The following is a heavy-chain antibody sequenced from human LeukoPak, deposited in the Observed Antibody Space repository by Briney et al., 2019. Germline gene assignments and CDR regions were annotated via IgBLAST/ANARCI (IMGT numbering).Heavy chain of an antibody. J-gene: IGHJ5*02. CDR3: ARVGAEKWFGESTPWWFDP. V-gene: IGHV3-11*06. CDR2: ICSRRSYT. CDR1: GFTFSDYY. Sequence: GGSLRLSCAASGFTFSDYYMSWMRDAPGEGVECVSYICSRRSYTNYGHSVKGRFTISRDNAKNSLYLQMNSLRAEDTAVYYCARVGAEKWFGESTPWWFDPWGQGTLVTVSS. D-gene: IGHD3-10*01.